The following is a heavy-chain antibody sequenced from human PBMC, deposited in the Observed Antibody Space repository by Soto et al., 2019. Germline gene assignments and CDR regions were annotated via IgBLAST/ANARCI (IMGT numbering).Heavy chain of an antibody. CDR2: IIPIFGTA. CDR1: GGTFSSYA. J-gene: IGHJ5*02. Sequence: SVKVSCKASGGTFSSYAISWVRQAPGQGLEWMGGIIPIFGTANYAQKFQGRVTITADESTSTAYMEPSSLRSEDTAVYYCARYSPSGYPPTNWFDPWGQGTLVTVSS. D-gene: IGHD3-22*01. V-gene: IGHV1-69*13. CDR3: ARYSPSGYPPTNWFDP.